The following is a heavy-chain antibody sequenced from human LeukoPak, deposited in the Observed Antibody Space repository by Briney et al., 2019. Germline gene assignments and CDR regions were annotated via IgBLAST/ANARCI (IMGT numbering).Heavy chain of an antibody. Sequence: GGSLRLSCAASGFTFSGSAMHWVRQASGKGLEWVGRIRSKANSYATAYAASVKGRFTISRDDSKNTAYLQMNSLKTEDTAVYYCTRYSSGWYYFDYWGQRTLVTVSS. V-gene: IGHV3-73*01. D-gene: IGHD6-19*01. CDR3: TRYSSGWYYFDY. CDR1: GFTFSGSA. J-gene: IGHJ4*02. CDR2: IRSKANSYAT.